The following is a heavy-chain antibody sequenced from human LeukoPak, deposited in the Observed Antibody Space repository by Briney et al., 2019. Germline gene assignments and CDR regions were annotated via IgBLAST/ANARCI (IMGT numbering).Heavy chain of an antibody. CDR2: IYYSGST. CDR3: ARQARYDSSGYYPID. D-gene: IGHD3-22*01. J-gene: IGHJ4*02. Sequence: SETLSLTCTVSGGSISSYYWSWIRQPPGKGLEWIGYIYYSGSTNYNPSLKSRVTISVDTSKNQFSLKLSSVTAADTAVYYCARQARYDSSGYYPIDWGQGTLVTVSS. CDR1: GGSISSYY. V-gene: IGHV4-59*08.